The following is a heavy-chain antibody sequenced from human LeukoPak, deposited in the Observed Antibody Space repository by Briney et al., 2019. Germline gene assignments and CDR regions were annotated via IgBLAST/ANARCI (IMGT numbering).Heavy chain of an antibody. V-gene: IGHV3-33*01. CDR2: IWYDGNNK. CDR3: VRDRGSTNYFDY. D-gene: IGHD3-10*01. CDR1: GFTFSSYG. J-gene: IGHJ4*02. Sequence: GRSLRLSCAASGFTFSSYGMHWVRQAPGKGLEWGAIIWYDGNNKYYADSLKGRFTISRDNSKNTLYLQINSLRAEDTAVYFCVRDRGSTNYFDYWGQGALVTVAS.